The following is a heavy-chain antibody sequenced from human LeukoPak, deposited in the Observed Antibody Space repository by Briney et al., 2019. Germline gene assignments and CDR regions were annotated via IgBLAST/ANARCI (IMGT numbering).Heavy chain of an antibody. V-gene: IGHV4-34*01. CDR1: GGSFSGYY. Sequence: PSETLSLTCAVYGGSFSGYYWSWTRQPPGKGLEWIGEIKHSGSTNYNPSLKSRVTISVDTSKKQFSLKLSSVTAADTAVYYCARGVGAAAGLPPFDYWGQGTLVTVSS. J-gene: IGHJ4*02. CDR3: ARGVGAAAGLPPFDY. D-gene: IGHD6-13*01. CDR2: IKHSGST.